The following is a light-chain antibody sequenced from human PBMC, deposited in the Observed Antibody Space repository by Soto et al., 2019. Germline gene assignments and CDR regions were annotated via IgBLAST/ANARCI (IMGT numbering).Light chain of an antibody. CDR3: QSYDTTNHAV. CDR1: SGRIASNY. CDR2: EDD. J-gene: IGLJ7*01. Sequence: NFMLTQPHSVSESPGKTVTISCTGSSGRIASNYVQWYQQRPGSAPTTVIYEDDQRPSGVPDRFSGSIDSSSNSASLTISGLKTEDEADYYCQSYDTTNHAVFGGGTKLTVL. V-gene: IGLV6-57*02.